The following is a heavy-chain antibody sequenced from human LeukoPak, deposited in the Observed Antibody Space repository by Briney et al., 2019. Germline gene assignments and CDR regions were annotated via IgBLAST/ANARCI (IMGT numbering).Heavy chain of an antibody. CDR2: VNPKTGGT. CDR3: AREFSSKLEWLAYVTGDDAFDV. V-gene: IGHV1-2*02. CDR1: GYSFTGYH. Sequence: ASVKVSCKAFGYSFTGYHLHWVRQAPRQGLEWMGWVNPKTGGTNYARKFQGRVTMTRDTFINTVNMELSRLTSDDTAVYYCAREFSSKLEWLAYVTGDDAFDVWDQGTMITVS. J-gene: IGHJ3*01. D-gene: IGHD3-3*01.